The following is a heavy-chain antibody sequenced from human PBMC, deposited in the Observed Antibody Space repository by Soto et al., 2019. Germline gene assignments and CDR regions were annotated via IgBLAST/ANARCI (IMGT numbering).Heavy chain of an antibody. CDR1: GFTFSSDY. CDR3: ARSAYSYGFDF. V-gene: IGHV3-11*01. Sequence: GGSLRLSCAASGFTFSSDYMSWIRQAPGKGLEWVSYISSSGRTIHYADSVKGRFTISRDNAKNSLDLQMNSLRAEDTAVYYCARSAYSYGFDFWGQGTLVTVSS. D-gene: IGHD5-18*01. CDR2: ISSSGRTI. J-gene: IGHJ4*02.